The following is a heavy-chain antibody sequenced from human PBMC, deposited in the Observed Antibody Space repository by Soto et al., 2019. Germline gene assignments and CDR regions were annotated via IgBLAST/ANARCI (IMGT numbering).Heavy chain of an antibody. CDR2: IYYSGST. CDR3: ARASSITMVRGVIITGGTWFDP. CDR1: GGSISSYY. Sequence: SETLSLTCTVSGGSISSYYWSWIRQPPGKGLEWIGYIYYSGSTNYNPSLKSRVTISVDTSKNQFSLKLSSVTAADTAVYYCARASSITMVRGVIITGGTWFDPWGQGTLVTVSS. D-gene: IGHD3-10*01. V-gene: IGHV4-59*01. J-gene: IGHJ5*02.